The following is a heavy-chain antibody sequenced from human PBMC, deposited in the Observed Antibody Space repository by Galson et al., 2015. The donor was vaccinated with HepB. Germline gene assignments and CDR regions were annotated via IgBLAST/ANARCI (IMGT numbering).Heavy chain of an antibody. Sequence: SLRLSCSASGFIFGSYWMSWVRQAPGKGLEWVANIKQDGSEKYYVDSVKGRFTIYRDNVKNSLNLQMNGLRAEDTAVYYCARLIVGAIDYWGQGILVTVSS. CDR2: IKQDGSEK. CDR1: GFIFGSYW. J-gene: IGHJ4*02. CDR3: ARLIVGAIDY. V-gene: IGHV3-7*03. D-gene: IGHD1-26*01.